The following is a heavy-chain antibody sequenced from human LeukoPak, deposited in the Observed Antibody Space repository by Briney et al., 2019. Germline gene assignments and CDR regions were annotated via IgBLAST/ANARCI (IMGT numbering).Heavy chain of an antibody. V-gene: IGHV1-69*13. J-gene: IGHJ3*02. CDR2: IIPIFGTA. CDR1: GGTFSSYA. CDR3: ARDQGWGQQLLHGAFGI. Sequence: SVKVSCMASGGTFSSYAISWVRQAPGQGLEWMGGIIPIFGTANYAQKFQGRVTITADESTSTAYMELSSMRSEDTAVYYCARDQGWGQQLLHGAFGIWGQGTMVTVSS. D-gene: IGHD6-13*01.